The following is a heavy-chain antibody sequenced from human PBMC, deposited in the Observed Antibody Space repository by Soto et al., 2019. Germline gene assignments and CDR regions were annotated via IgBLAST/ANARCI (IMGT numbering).Heavy chain of an antibody. CDR3: ARPAVNDLDADSSAFDI. V-gene: IGHV1-69*02. CDR2: VIPIIGEG. J-gene: IGHJ3*02. D-gene: IGHD1-1*01. CDR1: GGTFSSQT. Sequence: QVQLVQSGAEVKEPGSSVKVSCKVSGGTFSSQTINWVRQVPGQGLEWMGSVIPIIGEGKYAQSFLGRVTITADRSRSKAYRELSSLRSEDTAVYYCARPAVNDLDADSSAFDIWGQGTMVTVSS.